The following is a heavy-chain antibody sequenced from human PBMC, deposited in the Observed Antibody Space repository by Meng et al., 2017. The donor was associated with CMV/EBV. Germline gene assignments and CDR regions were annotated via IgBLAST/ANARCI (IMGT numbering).Heavy chain of an antibody. V-gene: IGHV1-3*01. CDR1: GYTFTGYG. D-gene: IGHD3-3*01. J-gene: IGHJ4*02. CDR3: ARGNGVAHDY. CDR2: INAGDGNR. Sequence: QVQLVQSGAEVKKPEASVKVSCKASGYTFTGYGIHWVRQAPGQRLEWMGWINAGDGNRKYSQKFQDRVTITRDTSASTAYMELSSLRSEDTAVYYCARGNGVAHDYWGQGTLVTVSS.